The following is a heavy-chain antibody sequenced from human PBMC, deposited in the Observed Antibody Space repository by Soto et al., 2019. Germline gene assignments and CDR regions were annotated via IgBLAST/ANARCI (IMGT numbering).Heavy chain of an antibody. CDR1: GCSFSNSW. J-gene: IGHJ4*02. V-gene: IGHV3-74*01. D-gene: IGHD5-12*01. Sequence: GGSLRLSCAASGCSFSNSWMHWVRQAPGKGLVWVSRISSDGSSTNYADSVKGRFIISRDNAKNTLYLQMNILRAEDTAVYYCARPVVYSGYDRVFFDYWGQGTLVTVSS. CDR3: ARPVVYSGYDRVFFDY. CDR2: ISSDGSST.